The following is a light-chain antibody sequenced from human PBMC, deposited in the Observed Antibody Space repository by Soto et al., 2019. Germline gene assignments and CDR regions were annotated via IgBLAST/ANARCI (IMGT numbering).Light chain of an antibody. CDR1: QSISNW. CDR3: HQTYSTPLT. CDR2: DAS. Sequence: DIQMTQSPSTLSAFMGDRVTITCRASQSISNWLAWYQQKPGKAPKLLIYDASSLESGVPSRFSGSGSGASFTLTISSLQPEDFATYYCHQTYSTPLTFGGGTKVDI. V-gene: IGKV1-5*01. J-gene: IGKJ4*01.